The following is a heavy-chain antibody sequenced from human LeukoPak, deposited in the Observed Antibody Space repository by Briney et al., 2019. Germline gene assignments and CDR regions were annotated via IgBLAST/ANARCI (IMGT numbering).Heavy chain of an antibody. Sequence: GGSLRLSCAASGFTFSSYSMNWVRQAPGEGLEWVSSIISSSRYIYYADSVKGRSTISRDNAKNSLYLQMNSLRAEDTAMYYCARVMVTTDYYYYMDVWGKGTTVTVSS. CDR2: IISSSRYI. CDR3: ARVMVTTDYYYYMDV. D-gene: IGHD4-17*01. CDR1: GFTFSSYS. J-gene: IGHJ6*03. V-gene: IGHV3-21*01.